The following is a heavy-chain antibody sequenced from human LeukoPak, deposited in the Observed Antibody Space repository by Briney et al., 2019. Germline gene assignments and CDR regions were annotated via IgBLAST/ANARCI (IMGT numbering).Heavy chain of an antibody. V-gene: IGHV3-7*01. CDR3: VRDSDYQRNSGGLYAHYDALDI. D-gene: IGHD2-21*01. J-gene: IGHJ3*02. Sequence: GGSLRLSCAASEFTFSTFWMSWVRQAPGKGLEWVANIKADGSVKHYVDSVEGRFSISRDNARTSLYLQMNSLRAEDTAVYYCVRDSDYQRNSGGLYAHYDALDIWGHGTMVTVSS. CDR2: IKADGSVK. CDR1: EFTFSTFW.